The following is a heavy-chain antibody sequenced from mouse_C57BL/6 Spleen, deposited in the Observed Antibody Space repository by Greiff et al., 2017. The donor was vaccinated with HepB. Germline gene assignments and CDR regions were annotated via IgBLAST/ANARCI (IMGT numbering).Heavy chain of an antibody. CDR3: TTGIYYYGSRESYFDY. CDR1: GFNIKDDY. V-gene: IGHV14-4*01. J-gene: IGHJ2*01. Sequence: VQLKQSGAELVRPGASVKLSCTASGFNIKDDYMHWVKQRPEQGLEWIGWIDPENGDTEYASKFQGKATITADTSSNTAYLQLSSLTSEDTAVYYCTTGIYYYGSRESYFDYWGQGTTLTVSS. D-gene: IGHD1-1*01. CDR2: IDPENGDT.